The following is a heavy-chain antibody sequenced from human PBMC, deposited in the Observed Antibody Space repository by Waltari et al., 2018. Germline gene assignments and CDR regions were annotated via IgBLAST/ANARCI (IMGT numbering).Heavy chain of an antibody. CDR2: IYTSGST. CDR1: GGSIRSSY. D-gene: IGHD7-27*01. CDR3: ARDQGLGYDAFDI. J-gene: IGHJ3*02. Sequence: QVQLQESGPGLVKPSEPLSLTCPVSGGSIRSSYWSWIRQPAGKGLEWIGRIYTSGSTNYNPSLKSRVTMSVDTSKNQFSLKLSSVTAADTAVYYCARDQGLGYDAFDIWGQGTMVTVSS. V-gene: IGHV4-4*07.